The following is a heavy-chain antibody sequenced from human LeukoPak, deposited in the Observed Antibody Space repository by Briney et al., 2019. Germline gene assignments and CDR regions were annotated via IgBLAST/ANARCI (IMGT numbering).Heavy chain of an antibody. CDR1: GYSISTGYY. CDR2: IYHSGST. D-gene: IGHD2-2*01. V-gene: IGHV4-38-2*02. J-gene: IGHJ4*02. Sequence: SETLSLTCTVSGYSISTGYYWGWIRQPPGKGLEWIGSIYHSGSTYYNPSLKSRVTISVDTSTNQFSLKLSSVTAADTAVYYCARGGYCSSTSCTSIDYWGQGTLVTVSS. CDR3: ARGGYCSSTSCTSIDY.